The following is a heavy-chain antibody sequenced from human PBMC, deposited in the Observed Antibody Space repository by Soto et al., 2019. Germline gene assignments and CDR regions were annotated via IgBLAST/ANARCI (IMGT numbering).Heavy chain of an antibody. CDR3: VSQRTTVPTQAYFDY. CDR1: GGSVTNSSYY. CDR2: VYYRGRS. D-gene: IGHD4-17*01. V-gene: IGHV4-39*01. Sequence: TLSLTCTVSGGSVTNSSYYWGWIRQSPGKGLEWIGSVYYRGRSYSKSSVKSRVTISVDTSKNRFSLSLNSVTASDTAVYFCVSQRTTVPTQAYFDYWGPGALVTVSS. J-gene: IGHJ4*02.